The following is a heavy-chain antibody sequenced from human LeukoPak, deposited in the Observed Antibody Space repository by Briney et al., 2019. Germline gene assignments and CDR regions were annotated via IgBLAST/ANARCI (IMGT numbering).Heavy chain of an antibody. CDR2: ISGSGGGT. CDR3: AKVRDRYYYDSSGYFGFDY. J-gene: IGHJ4*02. D-gene: IGHD3-22*01. Sequence: GGSLRLSCEASGVTFSSYVMSWIRQAPGKGPEWVSGISGSGGGTYYADSVKGRFAISRDNSKNTLYLQMNSLRAEDTAVYYCAKVRDRYYYDSSGYFGFDYWGQGTLVTVSS. CDR1: GVTFSSYV. V-gene: IGHV3-23*01.